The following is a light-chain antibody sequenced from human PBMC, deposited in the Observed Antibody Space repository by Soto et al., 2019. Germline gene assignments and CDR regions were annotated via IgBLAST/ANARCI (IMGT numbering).Light chain of an antibody. CDR2: EVS. Sequence: QSVLTQPPSASGSPGQSVTISCTGTSSDVGGYNYVSWYQQHPGKAPKLMIYEVSKRPSGVPDRFSGSKSGNTASLTVSGLQAEDEADYYCSSYAGSNILPAFGSGTKLTVL. CDR1: SSDVGGYNY. V-gene: IGLV2-8*01. CDR3: SSYAGSNILPA. J-gene: IGLJ1*01.